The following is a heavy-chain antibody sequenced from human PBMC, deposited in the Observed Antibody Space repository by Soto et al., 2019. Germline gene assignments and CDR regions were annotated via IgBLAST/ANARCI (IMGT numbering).Heavy chain of an antibody. D-gene: IGHD2-15*01. CDR3: ARTSYCSGGSCYLNSYYYGMDV. CDR2: ISSSSSYT. CDR1: GFTFSDYY. Sequence: GGSLRLSCAASGFTFSDYYMSWIRQAPGKGLEWVSYISSSSSYTNYADSVKGRFTISRDNAKNSLYLQMNSLRAEDTAVYYCARTSYCSGGSCYLNSYYYGMDVWGQGTTVTVSS. J-gene: IGHJ6*02. V-gene: IGHV3-11*06.